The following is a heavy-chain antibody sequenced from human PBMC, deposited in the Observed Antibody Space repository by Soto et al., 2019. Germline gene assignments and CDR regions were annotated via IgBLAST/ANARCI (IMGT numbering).Heavy chain of an antibody. CDR1: GYTFTRYW. V-gene: IGHV5-51*01. CDR2: IYPGDSDT. Sequence: GESLKISCTGSGYTFTRYWIGWVRQMPGKGLEWMGIIYPGDSDTRYSPSFQGQVTISADKSISTAYLQWSSLRASDTAMYYCARSISGSLDYWGQGTLVTVSS. CDR3: ARSISGSLDY. J-gene: IGHJ4*02. D-gene: IGHD3-22*01.